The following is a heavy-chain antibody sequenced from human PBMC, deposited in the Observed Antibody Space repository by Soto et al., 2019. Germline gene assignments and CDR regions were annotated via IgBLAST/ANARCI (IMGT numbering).Heavy chain of an antibody. J-gene: IGHJ4*02. CDR2: ISSSSYI. V-gene: IGHV3-21*01. CDR3: ARNYERPSTPPGY. Sequence: LRLSCAASGFTFSSYSMNWVRQAPGKGLEWVSSISSSSYIYYADSVKGRFTISRDNAKNSLYLQMNSLRAEDTAVYYCARNYERPSTPPGYWGQGTLVTVSS. D-gene: IGHD1-1*01. CDR1: GFTFSSYS.